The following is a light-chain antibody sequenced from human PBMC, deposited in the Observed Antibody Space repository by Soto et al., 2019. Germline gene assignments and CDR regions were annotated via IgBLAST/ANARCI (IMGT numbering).Light chain of an antibody. CDR1: QNIIIW. CDR3: QQYTSYPLT. V-gene: IGKV1-5*03. CDR2: KAS. Sequence: DIPMTQSPSTLSASVGDRVTITCRASQNIIIWLAWYQQKPGKAPKLLIYKASSLESGVPSRFSGSGSGTEFSLTISSLQPDDFATYYCQQYTSYPLTFGGGTKVEIK. J-gene: IGKJ4*01.